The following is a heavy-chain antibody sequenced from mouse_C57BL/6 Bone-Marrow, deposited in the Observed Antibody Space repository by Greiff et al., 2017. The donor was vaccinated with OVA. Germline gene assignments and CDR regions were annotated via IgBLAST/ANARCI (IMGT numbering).Heavy chain of an antibody. CDR2: ISRGSSTI. CDR3: ATGTWFAY. Sequence: EVKLVESGGGLVKPGGSLKLSCAASGFTFSDSGMHWVRQAPEKGLEWVAYISRGSSTIYYADTVQGRFTISRDNAKNTLFLQMTSLRSEDTAMYYCATGTWFAYGGQGTLVTVSA. CDR1: GFTFSDSG. V-gene: IGHV5-17*01. D-gene: IGHD1-1*01. J-gene: IGHJ3*01.